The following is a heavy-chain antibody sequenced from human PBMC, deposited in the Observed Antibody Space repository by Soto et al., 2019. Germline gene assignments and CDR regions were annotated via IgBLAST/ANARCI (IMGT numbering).Heavy chain of an antibody. V-gene: IGHV4-59*12. J-gene: IGHJ5*02. CDR1: GVSISSYY. CDR3: ARVPSP. CDR2: IYYSGST. Sequence: SETLSLTCTVSGVSISSYYWSWIRQPPGKGLEWIGYIYYSGSTNYNPSLKSRVTISVDTSKNQFSLKVSSVTAADTAGYYCARVPSPWGQGTLVTVSS.